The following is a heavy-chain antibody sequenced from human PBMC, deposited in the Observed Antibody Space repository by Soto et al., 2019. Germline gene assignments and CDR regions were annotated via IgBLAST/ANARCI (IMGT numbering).Heavy chain of an antibody. CDR2: INHSGST. Sequence: PSETLSLTCAFYGWPFSCYYWSWIRPPPGKGLEWIGEINHSGSTNYNPSLKSRVTISVDTSKNQFSLKLSSVTAANTAVYYCASLGIYWGQGTLVTVPQ. CDR3: ASLGIY. CDR1: GWPFSCYY. J-gene: IGHJ4*02. D-gene: IGHD3-16*01. V-gene: IGHV4-34*01.